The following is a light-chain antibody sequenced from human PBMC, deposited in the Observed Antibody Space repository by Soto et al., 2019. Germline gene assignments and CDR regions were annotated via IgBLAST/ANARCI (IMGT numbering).Light chain of an antibody. J-gene: IGLJ1*01. CDR1: SANIGANT. Sequence: QSVLTQPPSTSGTPGQRVTISCAGSSANIGANTVKWYQQLPGTAPKLLISNNDQRPSGVPDRFSGSKSGTSASLAISGLQSEDDADYYCAAWDDSLYGRVFGSGTKLTVL. CDR3: AAWDDSLYGRV. V-gene: IGLV1-44*01. CDR2: NND.